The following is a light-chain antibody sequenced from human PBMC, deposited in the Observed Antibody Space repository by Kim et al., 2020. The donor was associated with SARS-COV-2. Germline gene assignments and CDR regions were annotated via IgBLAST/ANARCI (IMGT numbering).Light chain of an antibody. CDR3: QQYNNCPRA. CDR2: DAS. Sequence: VPRGERAPPSCGASQGVSSNLGWYQQKPGQTPRLLIYDASTGASSLPTRFSGDGSGKEFTLTISSLQSEDFAVYYCQQYNNCPRAFGQGTKVEIK. CDR1: QGVSSN. V-gene: IGKV3-15*01. J-gene: IGKJ1*01.